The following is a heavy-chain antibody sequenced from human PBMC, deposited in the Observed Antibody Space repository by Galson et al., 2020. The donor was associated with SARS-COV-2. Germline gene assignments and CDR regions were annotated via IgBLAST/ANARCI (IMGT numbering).Heavy chain of an antibody. V-gene: IGHV4-31*03. Sequence: SETLSLTCTVSGGPISSGDYLWNWIRQHPGKGLAWIGSSDYSGSTYYNPSLKSRLTIAVDTSKNQFSLRLNSVTAADTAVYVCARGSDNNGYWLHSWGQGTLVTVSS. CDR3: ARGSDNNGYWLHS. D-gene: IGHD3-22*01. J-gene: IGHJ5*01. CDR2: SDYSGST. CDR1: GGPISSGDYL.